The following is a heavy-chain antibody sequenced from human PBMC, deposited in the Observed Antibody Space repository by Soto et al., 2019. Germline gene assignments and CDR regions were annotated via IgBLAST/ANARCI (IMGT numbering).Heavy chain of an antibody. CDR3: ARDLAAAGPFDD. CDR1: GYTFTSYS. V-gene: IGHV1-18*01. CDR2: INPYNGNT. D-gene: IGHD6-13*01. J-gene: IGHJ4*02. Sequence: QVQLVQSGAEVKKPGASVKVSCKASGYTFTSYSISWVRQAPGQGLEWMGWINPYNGNTNYAQKLQGRVTMTTDTSTSPHDMELRSVRSEDTAVYYCARDLAAAGPFDDCGQGTLVTVSS.